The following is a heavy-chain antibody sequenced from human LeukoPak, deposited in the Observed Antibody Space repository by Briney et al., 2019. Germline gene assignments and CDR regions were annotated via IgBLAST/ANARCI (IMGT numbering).Heavy chain of an antibody. Sequence: PGRSLRLSCAASGFTFSSYSMNWVRQAPGKGLEWVSSISSSSSYIYYADSVKGRFTISRDNAKNSLYLQMNSLRAEDTAVYYCARVYGDYPSYFDYWGQGTLVTVSS. V-gene: IGHV3-21*01. D-gene: IGHD4-17*01. CDR1: GFTFSSYS. CDR3: ARVYGDYPSYFDY. J-gene: IGHJ4*02. CDR2: ISSSSSYI.